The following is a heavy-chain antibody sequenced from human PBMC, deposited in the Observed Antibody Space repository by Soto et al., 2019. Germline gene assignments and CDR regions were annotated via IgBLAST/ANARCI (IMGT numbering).Heavy chain of an antibody. J-gene: IGHJ4*02. CDR1: GGSISSTSHY. CDR2: IYCIGGT. Sequence: SETLSLTCRVSGGSISSTSHYWGRIRQPPGKGLVRMGCIYCIGGTFYNTFLKSRVTIFVDSSMNQSSLKLMSLCVADTVLFYCASGLYYDSGGYYSQPWYFFDYWGQGT. CDR3: ASGLYYDSGGYYSQPWYFFDY. V-gene: IGHV4-39*01. D-gene: IGHD3-22*01.